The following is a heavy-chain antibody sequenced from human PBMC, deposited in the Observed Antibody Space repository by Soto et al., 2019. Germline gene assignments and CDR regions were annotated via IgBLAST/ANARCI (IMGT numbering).Heavy chain of an antibody. D-gene: IGHD3-10*01. J-gene: IGHJ4*01. V-gene: IGHV1-46*01. Sequence: ASVKVSCKASGYTFTSYYIHWVRQAPGQGREWMGIINPNTGSTSSTQRFRGRLTIDRDTSTSTVYMELSSLRSDDTAVYYCARDRGKAGPYYYFDDWGQGTLVTVSS. CDR3: ARDRGKAGPYYYFDD. CDR2: INPNTGST. CDR1: GYTFTSYY.